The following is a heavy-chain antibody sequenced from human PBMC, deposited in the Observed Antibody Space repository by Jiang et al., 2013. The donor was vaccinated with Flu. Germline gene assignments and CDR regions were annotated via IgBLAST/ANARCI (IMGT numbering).Heavy chain of an antibody. V-gene: IGHV3-23*01. CDR3: AKFFSGNFYNDVYYYYAMDV. J-gene: IGHJ6*02. CDR2: ITGSGGNT. CDR1: GFTFSSYA. D-gene: IGHD3-10*01. Sequence: LLESGGGLVQPGGSLRLSCAASGFTFSSYAMSWVRQAPGKGLEWVSAITGSGGNTYYADSVEGRFTISRDNSKNTLYLQMNSLRAEDTAVYYCAKFFSGNFYNDVYYYYAMDVWGQGTTVTVSS.